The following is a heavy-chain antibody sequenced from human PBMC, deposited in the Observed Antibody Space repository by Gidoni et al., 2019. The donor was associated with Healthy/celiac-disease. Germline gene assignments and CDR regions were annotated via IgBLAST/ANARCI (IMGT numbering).Heavy chain of an antibody. Sequence: EVQLVESGGGLVKPGGSLSLSCAASGFTFSNAWMSRVRQAPGKGLEWVGRIKSKTDGGTTDYAAPVKGRFTISRDDSKNTLYLQMNSLKTEDTAVYYCTTDIVVVPAAKDAFDIWGQGTMVTVSS. CDR1: GFTFSNAW. J-gene: IGHJ3*02. CDR3: TTDIVVVPAAKDAFDI. V-gene: IGHV3-15*01. CDR2: IKSKTDGGTT. D-gene: IGHD2-2*01.